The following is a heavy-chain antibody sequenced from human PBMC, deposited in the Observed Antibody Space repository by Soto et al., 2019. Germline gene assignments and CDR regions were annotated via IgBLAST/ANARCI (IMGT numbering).Heavy chain of an antibody. CDR3: AVNDYLDY. Sequence: VGSLRLSCAASGFTFSNAWMIWVRQAPGNGLEWVGRIKRKSDGGTTDYAAPVKGRFTISRDDSANTLYLQMNSLKIEDTAVYFCAVNDYLDYWGQGALVTVSS. J-gene: IGHJ4*02. CDR1: GFTFSNAW. V-gene: IGHV3-15*01. CDR2: IKRKSDGGTT.